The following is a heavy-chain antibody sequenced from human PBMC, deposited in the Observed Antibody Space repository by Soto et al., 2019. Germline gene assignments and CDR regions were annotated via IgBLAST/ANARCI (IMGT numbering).Heavy chain of an antibody. CDR1: GFTFSSYG. J-gene: IGHJ4*02. V-gene: IGHV3-30*18. CDR3: AKDRVTMVRGAGVFDY. Sequence: GGSLRLSCAASGFTFSSYGMHWVRQAPGKGLEWVAVISYDGSNKYYADSVKGRFTISRDNSKNTLYLQMNSLRAEDTAVYYCAKDRVTMVRGAGVFDYWGQGTLVTVSS. CDR2: ISYDGSNK. D-gene: IGHD3-10*01.